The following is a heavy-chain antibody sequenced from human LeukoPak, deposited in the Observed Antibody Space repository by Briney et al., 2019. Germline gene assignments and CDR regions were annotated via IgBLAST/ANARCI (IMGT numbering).Heavy chain of an antibody. D-gene: IGHD6-19*01. V-gene: IGHV3-74*01. CDR2: INSDGSST. CDR1: GFTFSTYW. CDR3: ARDWFDSGWYLDH. Sequence: PGRSLRLSCAASGFTFSTYWMHWVRQAPGKGLVWVSRINSDGSSTNYADSVKGRFTISRDNAKNTLYLQMNSLRAEDTAVYYCARDWFDSGWYLDHWGQGALVTVSS. J-gene: IGHJ4*02.